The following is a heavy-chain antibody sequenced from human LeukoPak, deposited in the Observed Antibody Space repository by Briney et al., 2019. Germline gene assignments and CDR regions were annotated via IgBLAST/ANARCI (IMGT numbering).Heavy chain of an antibody. J-gene: IGHJ4*02. Sequence: GGSLRLSCSFSGFSFSSYVLHWVRQAPGKGLESVSGISQNGDNTYYADSVKGRFTISKDNSENMLYLQMNSLRPEDTAVYYCMNPNHYGSGRWGQGTLVTVSS. CDR3: MNPNHYGSGR. CDR2: ISQNGDNT. V-gene: IGHV3-64D*06. CDR1: GFSFSSYV. D-gene: IGHD3-10*01.